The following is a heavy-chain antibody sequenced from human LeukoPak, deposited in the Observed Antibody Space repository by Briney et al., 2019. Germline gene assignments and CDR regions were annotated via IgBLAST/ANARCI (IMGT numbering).Heavy chain of an antibody. CDR2: IYTSGST. D-gene: IGHD4-17*01. CDR3: ARDFDYGDPIGDAFDI. CDR1: GGSISSYY. Sequence: PSETLSLTCTVSGGSISSYYWSWIRQPAGKGLEWIGRIYTSGSTNYNPSLKSRVTMSVDTSKNQFSLKLSSVTAADTAVYYCARDFDYGDPIGDAFDIWGRGTMVTVSS. J-gene: IGHJ3*02. V-gene: IGHV4-4*07.